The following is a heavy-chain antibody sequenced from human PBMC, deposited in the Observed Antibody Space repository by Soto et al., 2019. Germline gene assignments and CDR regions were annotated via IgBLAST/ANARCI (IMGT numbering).Heavy chain of an antibody. CDR2: IIPIFGTA. D-gene: IGHD3-3*01. J-gene: IGHJ6*02. V-gene: IGHV1-69*13. CDR3: ARRRTSMTIFGVVDYYGMDV. CDR1: GGTFSSYA. Sequence: GASVKVSCKASGGTFSSYAISWVRQAPGQGLEWMGGIIPIFGTANYAQKFQGRVTITADESTSTAYMELSSLRSEDTAVYYCARRRTSMTIFGVVDYYGMDVWGQGTTVTVSS.